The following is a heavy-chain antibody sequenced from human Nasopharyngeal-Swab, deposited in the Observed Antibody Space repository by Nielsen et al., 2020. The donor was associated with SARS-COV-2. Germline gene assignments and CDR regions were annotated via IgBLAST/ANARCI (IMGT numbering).Heavy chain of an antibody. CDR3: ARTSDY. V-gene: IGHV3-48*04. Sequence: GESLKISCAASGFTFSLYTMNWVRQAPGKGLEWVSYISSSSSTIYYADSVKGRFTISRDNAKNSLYLQMNSLRAEDTAVYYCARTSDYWGQGTLVTVSS. CDR2: ISSSSSTI. CDR1: GFTFSLYT. J-gene: IGHJ4*02.